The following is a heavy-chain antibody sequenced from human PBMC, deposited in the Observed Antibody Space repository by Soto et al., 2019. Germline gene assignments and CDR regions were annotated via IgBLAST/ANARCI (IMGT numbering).Heavy chain of an antibody. V-gene: IGHV3-15*01. CDR3: TTGYRGSDFDY. J-gene: IGHJ4*02. CDR1: GFTFNNAW. CDR2: IKSRTDGGTT. Sequence: LRLSCEASGFTFNNAWMSWVRQAPGKGLEWIGRIKSRTDGGTTDYAAPVKGRFTISRDDSKNKLYLQMNSLKTEDTAVYSCTTGYRGSDFDYWGQGTLVTVSS. D-gene: IGHD1-1*01.